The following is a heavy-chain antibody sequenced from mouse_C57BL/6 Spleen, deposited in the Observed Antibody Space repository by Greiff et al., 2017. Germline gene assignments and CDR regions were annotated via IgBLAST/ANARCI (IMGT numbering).Heavy chain of an antibody. D-gene: IGHD1-1*01. CDR3: ASLYYGSP. J-gene: IGHJ3*01. V-gene: IGHV1-80*01. CDR2: IYPGDGDT. CDR1: GYAFSSYW. Sequence: VQLQQSGAELVKPGASVKISCKASGYAFSSYWMNWVKPRPGKGLEWIGQIYPGDGDTNYNGKFKGKATLTADKSSSTAYMQLSSLTSEDSAVYFCASLYYGSPWGQGTLVTVSA.